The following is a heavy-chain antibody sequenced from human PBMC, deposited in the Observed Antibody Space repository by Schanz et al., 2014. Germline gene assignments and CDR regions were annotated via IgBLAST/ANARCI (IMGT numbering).Heavy chain of an antibody. V-gene: IGHV1-8*02. D-gene: IGHD4-4*01. CDR1: GDTFSTST. CDR2: MNPTTGNT. Sequence: QVQLVQSGSEVKKPGSSVKVSCKASGDTFSTSTFTWVRQAPGQGLEWMGWMNPTTGNTGYAQKFQGRVTMTRNTSISTAFMELSGLRSEDTAVYYCARGYSNVPYWGQGTLVTVSS. J-gene: IGHJ4*02. CDR3: ARGYSNVPY.